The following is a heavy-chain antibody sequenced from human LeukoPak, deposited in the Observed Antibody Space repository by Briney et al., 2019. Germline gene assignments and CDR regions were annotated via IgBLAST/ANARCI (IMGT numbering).Heavy chain of an antibody. Sequence: SETLSLTCTVSGGSISSYYWSWIRQPPGKGLEWIGYIYTSGSTNYNPSLKSRVTISVDTSKNQFSLKLSSVTAADTAVYYCARTHYYYYYYMDDWGKGTTVAVSS. J-gene: IGHJ6*03. CDR2: IYTSGST. CDR3: ARTHYYYYYYMDD. V-gene: IGHV4-4*09. CDR1: GGSISSYY.